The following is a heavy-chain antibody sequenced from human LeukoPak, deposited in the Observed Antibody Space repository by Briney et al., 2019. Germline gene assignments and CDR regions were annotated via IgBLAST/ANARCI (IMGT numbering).Heavy chain of an antibody. Sequence: PGGSLRLSCAASEFSLNTYNMNWVRQAPGRGLEWVSSISYTGTYIYYADSVKGRLTISRDNAQNSLYLQMNSLRAEDTAIYYCVRDRGTYRPIDYWGQGTLVTVSS. D-gene: IGHD1-26*01. CDR2: ISYTGTYI. V-gene: IGHV3-21*04. J-gene: IGHJ4*02. CDR1: EFSLNTYN. CDR3: VRDRGTYRPIDY.